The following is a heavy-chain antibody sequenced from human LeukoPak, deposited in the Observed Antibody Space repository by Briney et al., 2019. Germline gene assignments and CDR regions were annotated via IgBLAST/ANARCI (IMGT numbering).Heavy chain of an antibody. CDR2: IYYSGST. D-gene: IGHD3-10*01. CDR3: ARLPLWDGSGSYYHFDY. V-gene: IGHV4-59*08. Sequence: SETLSLTCTVSGGPISRYYWSWIRQPPGKGLEWIGYIYYSGSTNYNTSLKSRVTISVDTSKNQFSLKLSSVSAAHTAVYYCARLPLWDGSGSYYHFDYWGQGTLVTVSS. CDR1: GGPISRYY. J-gene: IGHJ4*02.